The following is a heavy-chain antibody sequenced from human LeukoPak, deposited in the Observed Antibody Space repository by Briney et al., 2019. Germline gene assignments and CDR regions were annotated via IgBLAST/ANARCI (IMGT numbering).Heavy chain of an antibody. CDR3: ARMYYYDSSGYYSFDY. J-gene: IGHJ4*02. D-gene: IGHD3-22*01. CDR1: GGSISSSNW. V-gene: IGHV4-4*02. Sequence: PSETLSLTCAVSGGSISSSNWWSWVRQPPGKGLEWTGEIYHSGSTNYNPSLKSRVTISVDKSKNQFSLKLSSVTAADTAVYYCARMYYYDSSGYYSFDYWGQGTLVTVSS. CDR2: IYHSGST.